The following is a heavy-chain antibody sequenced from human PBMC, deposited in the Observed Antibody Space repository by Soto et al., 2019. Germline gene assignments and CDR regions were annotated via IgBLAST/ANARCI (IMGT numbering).Heavy chain of an antibody. J-gene: IGHJ4*02. CDR3: ARVGTSESFFYY. CDR1: GFTVSDNR. D-gene: IGHD7-27*01. V-gene: IGHV3-53*02. Sequence: EVQLVETGGGLIQPGGSLRLSCVVSGFTVSDNRMTWVRQAPGQGLEWVADLYFYGSANYADSVRGRFTISKDDSKNTLYLQMKNLRAEDTAVYYCARVGTSESFFYYWGQGTLVTVSP. CDR2: LYFYGSA.